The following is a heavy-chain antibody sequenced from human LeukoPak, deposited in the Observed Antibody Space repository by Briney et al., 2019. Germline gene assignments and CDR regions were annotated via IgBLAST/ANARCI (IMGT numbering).Heavy chain of an antibody. CDR2: IYYSGST. CDR3: ARPPRGADFDDYYYMDV. CDR1: GGSISSSSYY. D-gene: IGHD1-26*01. J-gene: IGHJ6*03. V-gene: IGHV4-39*01. Sequence: TPSETLSLTCTVSGGSISSSSYYWGWIRQPPGKGLEWIGSIYYSGSTYYNPSLKSRVTISVDTSKNQFSLKLSSVTAADTAVYYCARPPRGADFDDYYYMDVWGKGTTVTVSS.